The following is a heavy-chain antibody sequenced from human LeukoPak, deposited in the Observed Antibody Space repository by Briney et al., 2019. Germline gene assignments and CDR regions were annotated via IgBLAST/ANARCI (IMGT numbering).Heavy chain of an antibody. CDR2: IYYTGST. D-gene: IGHD3-10*01. V-gene: IGHV4-59*12. J-gene: IGHJ5*02. CDR1: GGSISSYY. CDR3: ARGGYYGSGNDFRFDP. Sequence: SETLSLTCTVSGGSISSYYWSWIRQPPGKGLEWIGYIYYTGSTNYNPSLKSRVTISVDTSKNQFSLKLSSVTAADTAVYFCARGGYYGSGNDFRFDPWGQGTLVTVSS.